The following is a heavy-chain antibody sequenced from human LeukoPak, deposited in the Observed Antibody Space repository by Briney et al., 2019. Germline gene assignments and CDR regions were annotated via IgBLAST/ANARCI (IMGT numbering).Heavy chain of an antibody. D-gene: IGHD6-13*01. J-gene: IGHJ3*02. Sequence: PILGIANYAQKFQGRVTITADKSTSTAYMELSSLRSEDTAVYYCARLDKQQLTSDAFDIWGQGTMVTVSS. CDR3: ARLDKQQLTSDAFDI. CDR2: PILGIA. V-gene: IGHV1-69*02.